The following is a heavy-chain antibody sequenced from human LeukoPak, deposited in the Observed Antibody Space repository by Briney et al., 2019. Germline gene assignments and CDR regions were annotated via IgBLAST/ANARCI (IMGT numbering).Heavy chain of an antibody. CDR3: AKDPAEYYYDSSGYRGDFDY. Sequence: GGSLRLSCAASGFTFSSYAMSWVRQAPGKGLEWVSAISGSGGSTYYADSVKGRFTISRGNSKNTLYLQMNSLRAEDTAVYYCAKDPAEYYYDSSGYRGDFDYWGQGTLVTVSS. J-gene: IGHJ4*02. D-gene: IGHD3-22*01. CDR2: ISGSGGST. CDR1: GFTFSSYA. V-gene: IGHV3-23*01.